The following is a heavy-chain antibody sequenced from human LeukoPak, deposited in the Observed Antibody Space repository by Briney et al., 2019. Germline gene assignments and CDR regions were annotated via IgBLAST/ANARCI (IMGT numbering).Heavy chain of an antibody. V-gene: IGHV3-30*02. J-gene: IGHJ5*02. CDR2: IRFDGSNK. Sequence: PGGSLRLSCAASGFTFRSYGMHWVRQAPGKGLEWVAFIRFDGSNKYYADSVKGRFTISRDNSKNTVYLQMNSLRAEDTAVYYCAKGLLRFLEWTFDPWGQGTLVTVSS. CDR1: GFTFRSYG. D-gene: IGHD3-3*01. CDR3: AKGLLRFLEWTFDP.